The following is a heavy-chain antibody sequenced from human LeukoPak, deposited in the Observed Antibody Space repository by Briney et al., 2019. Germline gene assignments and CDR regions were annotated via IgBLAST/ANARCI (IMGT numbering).Heavy chain of an antibody. CDR1: GASISSYY. D-gene: IGHD1-26*01. V-gene: IGHV4-59*01. Sequence: PSETLSLTCTVSGASISSYYWSWIRQPPGKGLEWIGYIYYSGSTNYNPSLKSRVTISVDTSKNQFSLKLSSVPAADPAVYYCARVRPSGSYFDFDYWSQGTLVTVAS. CDR2: IYYSGST. J-gene: IGHJ4*02. CDR3: ARVRPSGSYFDFDY.